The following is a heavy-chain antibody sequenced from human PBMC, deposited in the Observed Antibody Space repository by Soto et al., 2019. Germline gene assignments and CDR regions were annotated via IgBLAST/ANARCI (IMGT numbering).Heavy chain of an antibody. D-gene: IGHD2-8*01. CDR2: IYHRGST. J-gene: IGHJ5*02. CDR3: ARWWMSAPRFDP. CDR1: GGSISSGGYS. Sequence: QLQLQESGSGLVKPSQTLSLTCAVSGGSISSGGYSWSWIRQPPGKGLEWIGYIYHRGSTYYNPSLKSRVTLSGDRSKNQFSLKLSSVTAADTAVYYCARWWMSAPRFDPWGQGTLVTVSS. V-gene: IGHV4-30-2*01.